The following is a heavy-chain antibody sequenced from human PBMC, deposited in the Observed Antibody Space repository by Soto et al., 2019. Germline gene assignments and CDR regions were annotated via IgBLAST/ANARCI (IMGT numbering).Heavy chain of an antibody. V-gene: IGHV5-51*01. J-gene: IGHJ4*02. D-gene: IGHD3-9*01. CDR3: AGFYYDILTGYYGAVDY. CDR2: IYPGDSDT. CDR1: GYSFTSYW. Sequence: PGESLKISCKGSGYSFTSYWIGWVRQMPGKGLEWMGIIYPGDSDTRYSPSFQGQVTISADKSISTAYLQWSSLKASDTAMYYCAGFYYDILTGYYGAVDYWGQGTLVTVSS.